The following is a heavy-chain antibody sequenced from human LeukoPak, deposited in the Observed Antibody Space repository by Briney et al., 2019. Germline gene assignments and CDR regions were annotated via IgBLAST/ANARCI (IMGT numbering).Heavy chain of an antibody. CDR3: VRQPTRDGFDI. CDR1: GGSFSSSSYY. Sequence: SETLSLTCTVSGGSFSSSSYYWGWIRQPPGKGLEWIRSIFYAGNTYYHPSFKSRVTISVDTSRNQFSLKLSSVTAADTAVYYCVRQPTRDGFDIWGQGTMVTVSS. CDR2: IFYAGNT. V-gene: IGHV4-39*01. J-gene: IGHJ3*02.